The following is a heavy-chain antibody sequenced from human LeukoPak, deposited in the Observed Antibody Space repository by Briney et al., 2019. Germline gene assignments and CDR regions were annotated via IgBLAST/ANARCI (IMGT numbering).Heavy chain of an antibody. J-gene: IGHJ5*02. V-gene: IGHV4-61*02. D-gene: IGHD1-14*01. CDR1: GGSISGGGYY. Sequence: SETLSLTCTVSGGSISGGGYYWSWIRQPAGKGLEWIGRIYTSGNTNYNPSLKSRATISVDTSKNQFSLELSSVTAADTAVYYCARVAGMRRWFDPWGQGTLVTVSS. CDR2: IYTSGNT. CDR3: ARVAGMRRWFDP.